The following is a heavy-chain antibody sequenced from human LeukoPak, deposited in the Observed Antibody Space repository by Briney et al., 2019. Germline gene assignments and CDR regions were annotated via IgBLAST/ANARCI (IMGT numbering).Heavy chain of an antibody. V-gene: IGHV1-46*01. J-gene: IGHJ4*02. D-gene: IGHD3-22*01. CDR2: INTSGGST. CDR3: ARADSSGYHAPCDY. CDR1: GYTFTSYY. Sequence: ASVKVSCKASGYTFTSYYMHWVRQAPGQGLEWMGIINTSGGSTSYAQEFQGRVTMTRDTSTRTVYMELSSLRSEDTAVYYCARADSSGYHAPCDYWGQGTLVTVSS.